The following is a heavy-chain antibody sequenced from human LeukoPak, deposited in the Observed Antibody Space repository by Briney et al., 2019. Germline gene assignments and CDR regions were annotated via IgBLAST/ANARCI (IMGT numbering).Heavy chain of an antibody. CDR1: GYTFTSYG. V-gene: IGHV1-18*01. J-gene: IGHJ5*02. CDR2: ISAYNGNT. CDR3: ARDLGGYDFWSGYYTGQWFDP. Sequence: ASVKVSCKASGYTFTSYGISWVRQAPGQGLEWMGWISAYNGNTNYAQKLQGRVTMTTDTSTSTAYMELRSLRSDDTAVYYCARDLGGYDFWSGYYTGQWFDPWGQGTLVTVSS. D-gene: IGHD3-3*01.